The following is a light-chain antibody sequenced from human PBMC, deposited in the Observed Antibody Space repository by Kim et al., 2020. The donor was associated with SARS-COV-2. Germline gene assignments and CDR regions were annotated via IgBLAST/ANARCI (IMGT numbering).Light chain of an antibody. Sequence: SYELTQPPSVSVSPGQTASITCSGDKLGDKYACWYQQKPGQSPVLVIYQDSKRPSGIPERFSSSNSGNTATLTISGTQAMDEADYYCQAWDSSTLYVFGTGTKVTVL. J-gene: IGLJ1*01. CDR2: QDS. CDR3: QAWDSSTLYV. V-gene: IGLV3-1*01. CDR1: KLGDKY.